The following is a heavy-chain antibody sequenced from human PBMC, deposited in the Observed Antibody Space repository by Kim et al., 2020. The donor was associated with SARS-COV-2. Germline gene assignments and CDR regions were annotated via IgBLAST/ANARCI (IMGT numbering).Heavy chain of an antibody. CDR1: GFSFRSYS. CDR2: ISYDGSNK. CDR3: ARDGSDWYGQNGFFDN. Sequence: GGSLRLSCAASGFSFRSYSMVWVRQAPGKGLEWVALISYDGSNKFYADSVKGRFTISRDNSKSTLYVEMNSLRAEDTAFYFCARDGSDWYGQNGFFDNWGQGTQVTVSS. J-gene: IGHJ4*02. V-gene: IGHV3-30*04. D-gene: IGHD6-19*01.